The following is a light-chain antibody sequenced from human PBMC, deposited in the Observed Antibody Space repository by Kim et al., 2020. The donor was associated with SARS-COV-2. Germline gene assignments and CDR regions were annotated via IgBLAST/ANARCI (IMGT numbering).Light chain of an antibody. CDR1: QTVGKNY. V-gene: IGKV3-20*01. J-gene: IGKJ3*01. Sequence: PPGHRANHSCRTSQTVGKNYFAWYTQKPGTAPRLLIHDASSRATGLPAMFSCSVSGPDFPLTIIRLEPEYFAVYYCLQYATSSLSFGPGTKVDI. CDR2: DAS. CDR3: LQYATSSLS.